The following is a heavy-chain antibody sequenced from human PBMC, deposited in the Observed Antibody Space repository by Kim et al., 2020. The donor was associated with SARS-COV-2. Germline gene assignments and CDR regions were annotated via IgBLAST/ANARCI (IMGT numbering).Heavy chain of an antibody. Sequence: ASVKVSCKASGYTFTSYAMHWVRQAPGQRLEWMGWINAGNGNTKYSQKFQGRVTITRDTSASTAYMELSSLRSEDTAVYYCAIGGTAMVMYYYYGMDVWGQGTTVTVSS. V-gene: IGHV1-3*01. CDR1: GYTFTSYA. D-gene: IGHD5-18*01. J-gene: IGHJ6*02. CDR3: AIGGTAMVMYYYYGMDV. CDR2: INAGNGNT.